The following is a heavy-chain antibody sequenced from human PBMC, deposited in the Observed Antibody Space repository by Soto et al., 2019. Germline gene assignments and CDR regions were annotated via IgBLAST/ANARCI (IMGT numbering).Heavy chain of an antibody. V-gene: IGHV3-30*03. D-gene: IGHD6-13*01. Sequence: QVQLVESGGGVVQPGRSLRLSCAASGFTFSNYGFHWVRQAPGKGLEWLAVISYDGYNKYYAESVKGRFSISRDNSKKTVYLQLNSLRREDTALYYCARTQGYSLNVWGQGTTVTVAS. J-gene: IGHJ6*02. CDR2: ISYDGYNK. CDR3: ARTQGYSLNV. CDR1: GFTFSNYG.